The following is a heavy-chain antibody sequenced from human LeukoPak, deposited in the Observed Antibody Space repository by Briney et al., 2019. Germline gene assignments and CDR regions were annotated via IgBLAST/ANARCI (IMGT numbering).Heavy chain of an antibody. J-gene: IGHJ3*02. Sequence: GESLKISCKGSGYSFTTYWIGWVRQMPGKGLEWMGIIYPGDSETRYSPPFQGQVTISADKSISTAYLQWSSLKASDTAMYYCARQMLTISYAFDIWGQGTMVTVSS. CDR2: IYPGDSET. D-gene: IGHD3-9*01. CDR1: GYSFTTYW. CDR3: ARQMLTISYAFDI. V-gene: IGHV5-51*01.